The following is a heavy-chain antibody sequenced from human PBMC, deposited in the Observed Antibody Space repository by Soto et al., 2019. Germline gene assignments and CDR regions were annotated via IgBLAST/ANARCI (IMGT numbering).Heavy chain of an antibody. CDR1: GFTFSGSS. CDR2: IRGKTDTYAT. V-gene: IGHV3-73*01. D-gene: IGHD6-13*01. CDR3: TKRIGAYAMDV. Sequence: SLRLSCAASGFTFSGSSMHWVRQASGKGLEWVGRIRGKTDTYATAYAAPVRGRFTISRDDSKNTAYLQMNSLKTGDTAVYFCTKRIGAYAMDVWGQGTTVTV. J-gene: IGHJ6*02.